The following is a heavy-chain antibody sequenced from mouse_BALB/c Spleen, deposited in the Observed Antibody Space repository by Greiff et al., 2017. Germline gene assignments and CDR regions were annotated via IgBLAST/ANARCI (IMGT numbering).Heavy chain of an antibody. J-gene: IGHJ4*01. V-gene: IGHV2-9*02. D-gene: IGHD2-4*01. CDR3: AREEEDYDYDYYAMDY. Sequence: QVQLKQSGPGLVAPSQSLSITCTVSGFSLTSYGVHWVRQPPGKGLEWLGVIWAGGSTNYNSALMSRLSISKDNSKSQVFLKMNSLQTDDTAMYYCAREEEDYDYDYYAMDYWGQGTSVTVSS. CDR1: GFSLTSYG. CDR2: IWAGGST.